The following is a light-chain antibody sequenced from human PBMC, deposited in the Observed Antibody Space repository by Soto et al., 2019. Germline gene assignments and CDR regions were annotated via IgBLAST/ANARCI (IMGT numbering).Light chain of an antibody. CDR3: QQYGDSPVT. Sequence: EIVMTQPPATLALSPGESATLSCRASQSVNSYLAWYQQKPGQAPRLLISDASDRATGIPDRFSGSGSGTDFTLTISRLVPEDFAVYYCQQYGDSPVTFGQGTKVDIK. CDR2: DAS. CDR1: QSVNSY. V-gene: IGKV3-20*01. J-gene: IGKJ1*01.